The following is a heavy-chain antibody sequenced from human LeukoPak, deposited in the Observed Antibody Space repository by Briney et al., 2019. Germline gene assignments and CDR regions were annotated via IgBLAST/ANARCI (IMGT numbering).Heavy chain of an antibody. J-gene: IGHJ6*02. CDR2: IYYSGST. Sequence: SETLSLTCTVSGGSISTYYWTWIRQPPGKGLEWIGYIYYSGSTNYNPSLKSRVTISVDTSKNQFSLKLSSVTAADTAVYYCARVAAGGYYYYGMDVWGQGTTVTVSS. D-gene: IGHD3-16*01. CDR3: ARVAAGGYYYYGMDV. V-gene: IGHV4-59*01. CDR1: GGSISTYY.